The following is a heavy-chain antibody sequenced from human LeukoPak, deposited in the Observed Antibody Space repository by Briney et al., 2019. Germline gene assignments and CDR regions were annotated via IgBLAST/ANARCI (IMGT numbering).Heavy chain of an antibody. CDR3: ARQRSRTPADH. CDR2: IYYGGST. D-gene: IGHD4-23*01. CDR1: RGSPRGYY. J-gene: IGHJ4*02. V-gene: IGHV4-59*08. Sequence: KPSGNPSLTRAVSRGSPRGYYWDWIRESPGEGLGGIGYIYYGGSTNYNPSLESRVTISVDTSKNQFSLKLSSVTAADTAVYYCARQRSRTPADHWGQGTLVTVSS.